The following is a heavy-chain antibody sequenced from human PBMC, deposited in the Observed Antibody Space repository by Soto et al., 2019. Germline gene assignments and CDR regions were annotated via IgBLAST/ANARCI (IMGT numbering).Heavy chain of an antibody. CDR2: IYNNGRT. CDR1: GGSISSGDYY. CDR3: AGELYCTNGVCYAPYIDY. V-gene: IGHV4-30-4*01. Sequence: PSETLSLTCTVSGGSISSGDYYWSWIRQPPGKGLEWIGHIYNNGRTYYNPSLKSRVTISVDTSKNQVSLKLSSVTAADTAVYYCAGELYCTNGVCYAPYIDYWGQGTLVTVSS. J-gene: IGHJ4*02. D-gene: IGHD2-8*01.